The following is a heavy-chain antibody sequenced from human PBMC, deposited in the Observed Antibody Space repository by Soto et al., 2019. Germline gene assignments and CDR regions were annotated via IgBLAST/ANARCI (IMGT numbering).Heavy chain of an antibody. CDR2: MYNTGST. J-gene: IGHJ6*02. CDR1: GGSISGYY. V-gene: IGHV4-59*01. D-gene: IGHD2-21*02. CDR3: ARDLWGYCGTDCYPLDV. Sequence: QVQLQASGPGLVKPSETLSLTCTVSGGSISGYYWSWIRQPPGKGLEWIGYMYNTGSTVYNPSFKSRVTISVETSKNQFSLKLNSVTAADTAVYYCARDLWGYCGTDCYPLDVWGQGTTVTVSS.